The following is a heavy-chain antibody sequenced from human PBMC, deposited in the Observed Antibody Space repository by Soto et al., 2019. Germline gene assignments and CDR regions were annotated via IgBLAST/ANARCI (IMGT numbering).Heavy chain of an antibody. Sequence: SETLSLTCAVSSGSISSSNWWSWVRQPPGKGLEWIGNIYYNGSTNYNPSLKSRVTMSADTSKNQFSQKLNSVTAADTAVYYCARDSGASKPFDSWGQGTLVTVSS. CDR2: IYYNGST. J-gene: IGHJ4*02. V-gene: IGHV4-4*02. D-gene: IGHD1-26*01. CDR1: SGSISSSNW. CDR3: ARDSGASKPFDS.